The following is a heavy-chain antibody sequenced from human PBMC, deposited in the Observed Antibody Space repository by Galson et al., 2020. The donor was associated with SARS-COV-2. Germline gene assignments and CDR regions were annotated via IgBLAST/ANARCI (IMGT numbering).Heavy chain of an antibody. D-gene: IGHD4-17*01. J-gene: IGHJ4*02. CDR3: AKDQGNDYGDRLDY. V-gene: IGHV3-23*01. Sequence: GGSLRLSCAASGFTFGRYAVSWVRQAPGKGLEWVSSVTAAGGGTYHADSVKGRFTISRDNSKNTLYLQMNSLRVEDTALYYCAKDQGNDYGDRLDYWGQGTLVSVSS. CDR1: GFTFGRYA. CDR2: VTAAGGGT.